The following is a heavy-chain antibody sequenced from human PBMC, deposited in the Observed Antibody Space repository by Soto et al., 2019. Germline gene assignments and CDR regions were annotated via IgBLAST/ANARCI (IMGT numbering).Heavy chain of an antibody. CDR1: GFTFSSYA. CDR2: ISGSGFRP. CDR3: AKDQGYDSSGYYPDY. Sequence: PGGSLRLSCAASGFTFSSYAMSWVRQAPGKGLEWVSTISGSGFRPYYADSVKGRFTISRDNSKNTLYLQMNSLRAEDTTVYYCAKDQGYDSSGYYPDYWGQGTLVTVSS. D-gene: IGHD3-22*01. J-gene: IGHJ4*02. V-gene: IGHV3-23*01.